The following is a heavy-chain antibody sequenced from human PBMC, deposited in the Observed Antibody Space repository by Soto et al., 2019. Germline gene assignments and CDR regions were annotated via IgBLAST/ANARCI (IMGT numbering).Heavy chain of an antibody. CDR3: ARRLTYDYIWGSYRRRNWFDP. CDR1: GGSISSSSYY. V-gene: IGHV4-39*01. J-gene: IGHJ5*02. Sequence: SETLSLTWTVSGGSISSSSYYWGWIRQPPGKGLEWIGSIYYSGSTYYNPSLKSRVTISVDTSKNQFSLKLSSVTAADTAVYYCARRLTYDYIWGSYRRRNWFDPWGQGTLVTVSS. D-gene: IGHD3-16*02. CDR2: IYYSGST.